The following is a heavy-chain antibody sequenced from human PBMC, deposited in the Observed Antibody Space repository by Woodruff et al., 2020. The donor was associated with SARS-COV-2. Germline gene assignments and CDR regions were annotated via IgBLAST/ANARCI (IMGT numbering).Heavy chain of an antibody. CDR3: ASRRPMILGAFDI. V-gene: IGHV3-30*01. Sequence: YYADSVKGRFTISRDNSKNTLYLQMNSLRAEDTAVYYCASRRPMILGAFDIWGQGTMVTVSS. D-gene: IGHD3-22*01. J-gene: IGHJ3*02.